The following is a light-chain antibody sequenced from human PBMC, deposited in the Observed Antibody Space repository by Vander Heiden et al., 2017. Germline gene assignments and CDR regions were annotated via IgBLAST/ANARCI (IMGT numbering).Light chain of an antibody. CDR3: QQYNTLET. CDR2: KAS. V-gene: IGKV1-5*03. J-gene: IGKJ1*01. Sequence: DVQMTQSPSTLSASVGDRVTIPCRASQTISSWLAWYQQKPGKAPNLLIYKASTLEGGVPSRFSGSGSGTEFTLTISSLQPDDFATYYCQQYNTLETFGQGTKVEIK. CDR1: QTISSW.